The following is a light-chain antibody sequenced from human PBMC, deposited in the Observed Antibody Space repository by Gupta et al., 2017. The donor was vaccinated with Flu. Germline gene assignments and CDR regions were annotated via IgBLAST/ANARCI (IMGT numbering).Light chain of an antibody. Sequence: PSSVCGAVEDRVTITCRAGQGSNRWLAWYQQKPGRAPKLLIHAASRVQSGVPSRFSGSSSGTDFALTISSLQREDFATYYCQQANSFPSTFGRGSKVEI. CDR2: AAS. J-gene: IGKJ4*01. CDR3: QQANSFPST. CDR1: QGSNRW. V-gene: IGKV1D-12*01.